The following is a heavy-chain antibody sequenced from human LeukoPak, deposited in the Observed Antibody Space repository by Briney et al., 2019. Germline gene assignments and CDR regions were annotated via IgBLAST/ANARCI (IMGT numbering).Heavy chain of an antibody. CDR2: IDSDDSDT. Sequence: GAALLTSSNASGYAFTTYWICCGLQMPAASLEWMVIIDSDDSDTRYSPSFQGQVTISADKSFSTAYLQWSSLKASDTAIYYCARLILGAYPPDLYGMDVWGQGNTVAVSS. CDR1: GYAFTTYW. D-gene: IGHD3-16*01. J-gene: IGHJ6*02. V-gene: IGHV5-51*01. CDR3: ARLILGAYPPDLYGMDV.